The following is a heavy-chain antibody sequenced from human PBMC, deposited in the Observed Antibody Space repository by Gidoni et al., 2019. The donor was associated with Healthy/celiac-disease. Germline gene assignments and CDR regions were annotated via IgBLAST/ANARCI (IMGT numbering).Heavy chain of an antibody. Sequence: VQLVASGGGLVQPGGSLRLSCAVSGLTFSRYEMNWVRPATGKGLEWVSYISSSGSTIYYADSVKCRFTISRYNSKNSLYLQMNSLRAEDTAVYYCAISSGWELLYYWVQGTLVTVSS. D-gene: IGHD1-26*01. J-gene: IGHJ4*02. CDR1: GLTFSRYE. CDR3: AISSGWELLYY. CDR2: ISSSGSTI. V-gene: IGHV3-48*03.